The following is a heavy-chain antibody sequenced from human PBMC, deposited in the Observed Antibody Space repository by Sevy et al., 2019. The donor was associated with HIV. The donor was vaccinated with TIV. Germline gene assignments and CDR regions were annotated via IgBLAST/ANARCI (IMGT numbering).Heavy chain of an antibody. CDR3: ARDHVKDGDLGDYYYFAMDV. J-gene: IGHJ6*02. CDR2: IGGSGRYT. CDR1: GFTFSTYA. Sequence: GGSLRLSCAPSGFTFSTYAMNWVRQAPGKGLEWVSSIGGSGRYTYYADSVEGRFTISRDNSKNMLYLQMNSLRVEDTAVYYCARDHVKDGDLGDYYYFAMDVWGQGTTVTVSS. D-gene: IGHD4-17*01. V-gene: IGHV3-23*01.